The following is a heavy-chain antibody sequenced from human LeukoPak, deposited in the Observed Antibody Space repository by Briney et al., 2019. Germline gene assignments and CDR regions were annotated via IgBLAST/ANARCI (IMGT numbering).Heavy chain of an antibody. J-gene: IGHJ5*02. CDR1: GGSISSGDYY. D-gene: IGHD6-19*01. Sequence: SETLSLTCTVSGGSISSGDYYWSWIRQPAGKGLEWIGRIYTSGSTNYNNSLQSRVTMSVDTSKNQFSLKLSSVTAADTAVYYCARDLAGENWFDPWGQGTLVTVSS. CDR3: ARDLAGENWFDP. CDR2: IYTSGST. V-gene: IGHV4-61*02.